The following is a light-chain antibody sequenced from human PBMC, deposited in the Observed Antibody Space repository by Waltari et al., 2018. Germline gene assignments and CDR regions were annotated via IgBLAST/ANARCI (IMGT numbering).Light chain of an antibody. CDR1: QTLSSTY. CDR2: GAS. CDR3: QHYGRAPYN. J-gene: IGKJ2*01. Sequence: EIVLTQSPGTLSLSPGESATLSCRASQTLSSTYLAWFQKKPGQAPRLLMYGASTRATGIPDRFTGSVSGTDFTLTISRLQPEDFAVYYCQHYGRAPYNFGQGTNIEIK. V-gene: IGKV3-20*01.